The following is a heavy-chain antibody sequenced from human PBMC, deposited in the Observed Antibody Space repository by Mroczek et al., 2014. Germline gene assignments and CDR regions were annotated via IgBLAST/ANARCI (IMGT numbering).Heavy chain of an antibody. Sequence: QVQLQQWGPGLVKPSQTLSLTCTVSGGSISSGGYYWSWIRQHPGKGLEWIGYIYYSGSTYYNPSLKSRVTISVDTSKNQFSLKLSSVTAADTAVYYCARDPLYCSSTSCQVDAFDIWGQGTMVTVSS. D-gene: IGHD2-2*01. V-gene: IGHV4-31*03. J-gene: IGHJ3*02. CDR3: ARDPLYCSSTSCQVDAFDI. CDR2: IYYSGST. CDR1: GGSISSGGYY.